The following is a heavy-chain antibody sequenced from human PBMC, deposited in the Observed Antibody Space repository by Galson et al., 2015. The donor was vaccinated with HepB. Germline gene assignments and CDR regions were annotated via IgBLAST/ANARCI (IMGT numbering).Heavy chain of an antibody. D-gene: IGHD4-17*01. V-gene: IGHV1-18*01. CDR1: GYTFTSYG. CDR3: AREDYGDYGGDPGFDP. CDR2: ISAYNGNT. J-gene: IGHJ5*02. Sequence: SCKASGYTFTSYGISWVRQAPGQGLEWMGWISAYNGNTNYAQKLQGRVTMTTDTSTSTAYMELRSLRSEDTAVYYCAREDYGDYGGDPGFDPWGQGTLVTVSS.